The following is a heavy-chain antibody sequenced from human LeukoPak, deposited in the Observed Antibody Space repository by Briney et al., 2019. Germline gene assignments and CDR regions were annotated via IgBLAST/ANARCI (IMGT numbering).Heavy chain of an antibody. J-gene: IGHJ4*02. CDR2: INPNSGGT. Sequence: ASVKVSCKASGYTFTGYYMHWVRQAPGQGLEWMGWINPNSGGTNYAQKFQGGVTMTRDTSISTAYMELSRLRSDDTAVYCCARDFPAGGFDYWGQGTLVTVSS. CDR3: ARDFPAGGFDY. V-gene: IGHV1-2*02. CDR1: GYTFTGYY. D-gene: IGHD3-16*01.